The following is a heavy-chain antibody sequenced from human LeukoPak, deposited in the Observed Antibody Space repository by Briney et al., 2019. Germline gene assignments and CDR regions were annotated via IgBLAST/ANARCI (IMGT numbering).Heavy chain of an antibody. Sequence: ASVKVSCKASGYTFTNYGINWVRQAPGQGLEWMGWISTSNGNTNYAENLQGRVTMTTDTSTSTAYMELRSLRSDDTAVYYCARCLLWENPAEDVFDIWGQGTMVTVSS. D-gene: IGHD3-3*01. CDR2: ISTSNGNT. V-gene: IGHV1-18*01. J-gene: IGHJ3*02. CDR3: ARCLLWENPAEDVFDI. CDR1: GYTFTNYG.